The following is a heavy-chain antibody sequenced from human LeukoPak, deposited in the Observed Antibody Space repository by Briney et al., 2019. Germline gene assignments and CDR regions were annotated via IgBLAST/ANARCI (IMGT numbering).Heavy chain of an antibody. CDR3: ARSYCGGDCNFDY. Sequence: GESLKISCKVSGYRLTNYWIGWVRQMPGKGLECMGSIYLGDSDTRYSPSSQGQVTISADKSISTAYLQWGSLKASDSAMYYCARSYCGGDCNFDYWGQGTLVTVSS. J-gene: IGHJ4*02. D-gene: IGHD2-21*02. CDR2: IYLGDSDT. CDR1: GYRLTNYW. V-gene: IGHV5-51*01.